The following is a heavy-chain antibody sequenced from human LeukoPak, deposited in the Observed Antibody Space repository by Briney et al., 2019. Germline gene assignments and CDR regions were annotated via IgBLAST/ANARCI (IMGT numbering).Heavy chain of an antibody. CDR3: ARDYYGSGSYYSDY. D-gene: IGHD3-10*01. Sequence: ASVKVSCKASGGTFSNYAISWVRQAPGQGLEWMGGIIPIFGTANYAQKFQGRVTITADKSTSTAYMELSSLRSEDTAVYYCARDYYGSGSYYSDYWGQGTLVTVSS. CDR2: IIPIFGTA. J-gene: IGHJ4*02. CDR1: GGTFSNYA. V-gene: IGHV1-69*06.